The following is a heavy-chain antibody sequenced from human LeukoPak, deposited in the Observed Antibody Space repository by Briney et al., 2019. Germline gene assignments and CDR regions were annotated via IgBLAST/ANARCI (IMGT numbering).Heavy chain of an antibody. CDR3: AKRITMSAGYYLDS. J-gene: IGHJ4*02. D-gene: IGHD2-15*01. Sequence: GVSLRLSCVGSGFIFSSFAMSWVRQAPGKGLEWVSTISGGGGYTYFADSVKGRFTVSRDDSKSMHFLQMNSLRPEDTALYFCAKRITMSAGYYLDSWGRGTLVTVSS. CDR1: GFIFSSFA. CDR2: ISGGGGYT. V-gene: IGHV3-23*01.